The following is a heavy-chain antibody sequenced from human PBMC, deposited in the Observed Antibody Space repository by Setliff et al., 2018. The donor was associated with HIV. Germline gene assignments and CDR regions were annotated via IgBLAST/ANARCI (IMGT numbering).Heavy chain of an antibody. CDR2: IYYTGST. Sequence: PSETLSLTCTVAGGSISSYYWSWIRQPPGKRLEWIGYIYYTGSTNYNPSLKSRVTISVDTSKNQFSLKLSSLPAADTAVYYCARVRKTTPGAFDIWGQGTMVTVS. D-gene: IGHD2-15*01. J-gene: IGHJ3*02. V-gene: IGHV4-59*01. CDR3: ARVRKTTPGAFDI. CDR1: GGSISSYY.